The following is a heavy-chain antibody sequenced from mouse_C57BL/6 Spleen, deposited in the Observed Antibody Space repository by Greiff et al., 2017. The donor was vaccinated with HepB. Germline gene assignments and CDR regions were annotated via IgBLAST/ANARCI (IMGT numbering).Heavy chain of an antibody. V-gene: IGHV1-22*01. CDR1: GYTFTDYN. J-gene: IGHJ1*03. Sequence: EVKLQESGPELVKPGASVKMSCKASGYTFTDYNMHWVKQSHGKSLEWIGYINPNNGGTSYNQKFKGKATLTVNKSSSTAYMELRSLTSEDSAVYYCARSGWDERYFDVWGTGTTVTVSS. CDR3: ARSGWDERYFDV. D-gene: IGHD4-1*01. CDR2: INPNNGGT.